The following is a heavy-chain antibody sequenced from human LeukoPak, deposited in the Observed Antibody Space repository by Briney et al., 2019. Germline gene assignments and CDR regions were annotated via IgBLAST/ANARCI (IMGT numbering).Heavy chain of an antibody. CDR3: ARDWSTVTRGLDY. Sequence: ASVKVSCKASGYTFTSYYMHWVRQAPGQGLEWMGIINPGGGSTSYAQKFQGRVTMTRDMSTSTVYMELSSLRSEDTAVYYCARDWSTVTRGLDYWGQGTLVTVSS. J-gene: IGHJ4*02. D-gene: IGHD4-17*01. CDR1: GYTFTSYY. CDR2: INPGGGST. V-gene: IGHV1-46*01.